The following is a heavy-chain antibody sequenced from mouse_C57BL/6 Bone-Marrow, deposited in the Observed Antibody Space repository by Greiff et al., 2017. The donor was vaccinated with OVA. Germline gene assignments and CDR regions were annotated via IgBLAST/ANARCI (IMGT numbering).Heavy chain of an antibody. CDR1: GFNIKDDY. CDR3: TTGGNYDWFAY. J-gene: IGHJ3*01. Sequence: EVQLQESGAELVRPGASVKLSCTASGFNIKDDYMHWVKQRPEQGLEWIGWIDPENGDTEYASKFQGKATITADTSSNTAYLQLSSLTSEDTAVYYCTTGGNYDWFAYWGQVTLVTVSA. D-gene: IGHD2-1*01. V-gene: IGHV14-4*01. CDR2: IDPENGDT.